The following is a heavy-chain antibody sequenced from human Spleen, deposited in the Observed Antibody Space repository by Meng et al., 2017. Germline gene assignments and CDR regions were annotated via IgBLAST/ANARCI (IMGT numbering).Heavy chain of an antibody. J-gene: IGHJ4*02. CDR3: ARDEDISAAGKLFGDY. Sequence: QVQLQQWVAGLLKPSETLSLTCVVSGGSFSDYYWSWIRQPPGKGLEWIGEINHSGSTNYNPSLESRATISVDTSQNNLSLKLSSVTAADTAMYYCARDEDISAAGKLFGDYWGQGTLVTVSS. CDR2: INHSGST. V-gene: IGHV4-34*02. D-gene: IGHD6-25*01. CDR1: GGSFSDYY.